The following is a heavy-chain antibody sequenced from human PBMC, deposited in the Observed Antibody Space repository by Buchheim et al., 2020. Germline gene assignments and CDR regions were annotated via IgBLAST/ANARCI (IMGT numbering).Heavy chain of an antibody. V-gene: IGHV4-34*01. J-gene: IGHJ4*02. CDR2: INHSGST. CDR1: GGSFSGYY. CDR3: ARVRCSGGSCMGLFDY. D-gene: IGHD2-15*01. Sequence: QVQLQQWGAGLLKPSETLSLTCAVYGGSFSGYYWSWIRQLPGKGLEWIGEINHSGSTNYNPSLKSRVTISVDTSKNQFSLKLSYVTAADTAVYYCARVRCSGGSCMGLFDYWGQGTL.